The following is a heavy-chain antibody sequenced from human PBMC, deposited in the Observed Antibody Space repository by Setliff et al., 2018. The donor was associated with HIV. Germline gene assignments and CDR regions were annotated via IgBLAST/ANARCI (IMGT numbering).Heavy chain of an antibody. CDR1: GFTFSSYA. V-gene: IGHV3-30*02. D-gene: IGHD6-19*01. J-gene: IGHJ4*02. CDR3: ARGGDSSVSDH. Sequence: GGSLRLSCAASGFTFSSYAMHWVRQAPGKGLEWVSFIPHAGSNEYYADSVKGRFTISRDNAKKSLYLQMNSLSAEDTAVYYCARGGDSSVSDHWGQGTLVTVSS. CDR2: IPHAGSNE.